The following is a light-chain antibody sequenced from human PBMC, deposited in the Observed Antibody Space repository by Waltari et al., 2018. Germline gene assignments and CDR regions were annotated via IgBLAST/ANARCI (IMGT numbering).Light chain of an antibody. CDR3: SSHTSSSTVV. CDR1: SSDVGGSNF. CDR2: DVS. J-gene: IGLJ2*01. V-gene: IGLV2-14*03. Sequence: QSALTQPASVSGSPGQSITISCTGNSSDVGGSNFVSWYQHHPGKAPKLMIYDVSKRPSGVSNRFSGSKSSNAASLTISGLQAEDGSDYYCSSHTSSSTVVFGGGTKLTVL.